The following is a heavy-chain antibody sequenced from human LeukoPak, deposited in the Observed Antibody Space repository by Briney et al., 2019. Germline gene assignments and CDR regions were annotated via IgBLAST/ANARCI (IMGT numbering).Heavy chain of an antibody. J-gene: IGHJ3*02. Sequence: PGGSLRLSCAASGFTFSSYAMSWVRQAPGKGLDWVSAISGSGGSTYYADSVKGRFTISRDNSKNTLYLQMNSLRAEDTAVYYCAKLGRGPESAFDIWGQGTMVTVSS. CDR1: GFTFSSYA. CDR3: AKLGRGPESAFDI. V-gene: IGHV3-23*01. CDR2: ISGSGGST. D-gene: IGHD5-12*01.